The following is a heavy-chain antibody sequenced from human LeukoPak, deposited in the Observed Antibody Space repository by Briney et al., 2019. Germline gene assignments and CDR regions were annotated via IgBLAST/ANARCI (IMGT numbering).Heavy chain of an antibody. J-gene: IGHJ4*02. CDR3: ATRPGYRAFDY. V-gene: IGHV3-23*01. Sequence: SGGSLRLSCAASGFTFSNYGMNWVRQAPGEGLEWVSVISDSGGKTHYADSVKGRFTISRDNSKNTLYLQMNSLRFEGTAVYYCATRPGYRAFDYGGQGTLVTVSS. D-gene: IGHD1-1*01. CDR1: GFTFSNYG. CDR2: ISDSGGKT.